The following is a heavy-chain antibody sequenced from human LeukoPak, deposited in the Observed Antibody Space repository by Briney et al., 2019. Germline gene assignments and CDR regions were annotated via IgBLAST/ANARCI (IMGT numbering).Heavy chain of an antibody. CDR2: VFHSGST. CDR3: ARTSYNSGPTPGGY. V-gene: IGHV4-4*02. D-gene: IGHD1-14*01. J-gene: IGHJ4*02. CDR1: GGFISSGHW. Sequence: PSGTLSLTCAVSGGFISSGHWWSCIRQSPGKGLEWIGEVFHSGSTNYNPSLERRVTISVDTSKREFSLKLNFVTAADTAVYYCARTSYNSGPTPGGYWGRGTLVTVSS.